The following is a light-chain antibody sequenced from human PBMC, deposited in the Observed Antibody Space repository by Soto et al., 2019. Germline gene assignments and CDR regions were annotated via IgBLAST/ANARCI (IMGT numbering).Light chain of an antibody. CDR3: QHYDDRPLT. Sequence: DIQMTQSPSSLSASVGDRVTITCQASQDISNNLNWYQQKPGQAPKLLIYAASHLQTGVPSRFSGRGSGTDFNFTTSHLQPEDRAADYCQHYDDRPLTVGGGTKVDIK. V-gene: IGKV1-33*01. J-gene: IGKJ4*01. CDR2: AAS. CDR1: QDISNN.